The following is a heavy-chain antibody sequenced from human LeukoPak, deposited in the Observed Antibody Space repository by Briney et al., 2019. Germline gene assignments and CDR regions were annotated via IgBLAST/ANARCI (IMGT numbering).Heavy chain of an antibody. CDR1: GGSISSYY. CDR3: ARLGGTFDI. D-gene: IGHD4-23*01. Sequence: SETLSLTCTVSGGSISSYYWTWIRQPPGKGLEWIGHIFYSGGSNYNPSLKSRVTISVDTSKNHFSLTLSSVTAADTAVYYCARLGGTFDIWGQGTMVTVSS. CDR2: IFYSGGS. V-gene: IGHV4-59*08. J-gene: IGHJ3*02.